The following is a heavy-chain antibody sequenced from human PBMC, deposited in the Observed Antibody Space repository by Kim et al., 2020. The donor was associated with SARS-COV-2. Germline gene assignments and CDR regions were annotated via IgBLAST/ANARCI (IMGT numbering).Heavy chain of an antibody. D-gene: IGHD2-15*01. V-gene: IGHV4-34*01. CDR2: INHSGST. J-gene: IGHJ4*02. CDR1: GGSFSGYY. CDR3: ARAPRTPTSDFDY. Sequence: SETLSLTCAVYGGSFSGYYWSWIRQPPGKGLEWIGEINHSGSTNYNPSLKSRVTISVDTSKNQFSLKLSSVTAADTAVYYCARAPRTPTSDFDYWGQGT.